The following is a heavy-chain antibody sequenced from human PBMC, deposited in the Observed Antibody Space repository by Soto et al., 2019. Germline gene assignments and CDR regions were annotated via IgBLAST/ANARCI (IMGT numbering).Heavy chain of an antibody. V-gene: IGHV3-30-3*01. CDR3: ARDRRLRGIAAAGIGY. CDR1: GFTFSSYA. D-gene: IGHD6-13*01. CDR2: ISYDGSNK. J-gene: IGHJ4*02. Sequence: QVQLVESGGGVVQPGRSLRLSCAASGFTFSSYAMHWVRQAPGKGLEWVAVISYDGSNKYYADSVKGRFTISRDNSKNTLYLQMNSLRAEDTAVYYCARDRRLRGIAAAGIGYWGQGTLVTVSS.